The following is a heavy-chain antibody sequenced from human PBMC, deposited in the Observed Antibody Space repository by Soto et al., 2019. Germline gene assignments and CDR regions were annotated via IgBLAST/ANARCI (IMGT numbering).Heavy chain of an antibody. J-gene: IGHJ3*02. CDR1: GYTFASYY. CDR2: INPSGGST. V-gene: IGHV1-46*01. D-gene: IGHD3-16*01. Sequence: ASVKVSCKASGYTFASYYRHWVRQAPGQGLEWMGIINPSGGSTSYAQKFQGRVTMTRDTSTSTVYMELSSLRSEDTAVYYCARDVWGDDAFDIWGQGAMVTVS. CDR3: ARDVWGDDAFDI.